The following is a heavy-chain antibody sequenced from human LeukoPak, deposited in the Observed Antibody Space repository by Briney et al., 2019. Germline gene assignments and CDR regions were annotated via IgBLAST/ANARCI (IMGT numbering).Heavy chain of an antibody. CDR3: AKVHSSGWYYFDY. V-gene: IGHV3-30*18. J-gene: IGHJ4*02. CDR2: ISYDGSNK. Sequence: GGSLRLSCAASGFIFSSYGMHWVRQAPGKGLEWVAVISYDGSNKYYADSVKGRFTISRDNSKNTLYLQMSSLRAEDTAVYYCAKVHSSGWYYFDYWGQGTLVIVSS. CDR1: GFIFSSYG. D-gene: IGHD6-19*01.